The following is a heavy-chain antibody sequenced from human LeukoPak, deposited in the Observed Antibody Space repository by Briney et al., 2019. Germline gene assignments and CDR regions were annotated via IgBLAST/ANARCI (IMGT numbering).Heavy chain of an antibody. CDR1: GFTVSSNY. V-gene: IGHV3-66*04. D-gene: IGHD6-13*01. CDR3: ARQTGSWYYY. Sequence: GGSLRLSWAASGFTVSSNYMSWVRQAPGKGLEWVSVIYSGGSTYYADSVKGRFTISRDNSKNTLYLQMNSLRAEDTAVYYCARQTGSWYYYWGQGTLVTVSS. J-gene: IGHJ4*02. CDR2: IYSGGST.